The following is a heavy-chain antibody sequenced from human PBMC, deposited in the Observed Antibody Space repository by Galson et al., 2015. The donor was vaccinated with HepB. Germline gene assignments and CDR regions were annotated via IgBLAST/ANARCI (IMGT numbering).Heavy chain of an antibody. CDR2: INPNSGGT. CDR3: ARFDYGGNSGVSFVDY. J-gene: IGHJ4*02. Sequence: SVKVSCQASGYTFTGYYMHWVRPAPGQGLEWMGWINPNSGGTNYAQKFQGRVTMTRDTSISTAYMELSRLRSDDTAVYYCARFDYGGNSGVSFVDYWGQGTLVTVSS. V-gene: IGHV1-2*02. CDR1: GYTFTGYY. D-gene: IGHD4-23*01.